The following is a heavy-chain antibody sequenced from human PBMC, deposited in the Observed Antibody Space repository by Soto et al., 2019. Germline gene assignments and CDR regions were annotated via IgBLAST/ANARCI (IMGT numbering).Heavy chain of an antibody. CDR3: ARLLIVLVPAAIAGNYGMDV. CDR2: IYHSGST. Sequence: SETLSLTCAVSGGSISSGGYSWSWIRQPPGKDLEWIGYIYHSGSTYYNPSLKSRVNISVDTSKNQFSLKLRYVTAADTAVNKCARLLIVLVPAAIAGNYGMDVWGQGTTVTVSS. CDR1: GGSISSGGYS. D-gene: IGHD2-2*02. V-gene: IGHV4-30-2*01. J-gene: IGHJ6*02.